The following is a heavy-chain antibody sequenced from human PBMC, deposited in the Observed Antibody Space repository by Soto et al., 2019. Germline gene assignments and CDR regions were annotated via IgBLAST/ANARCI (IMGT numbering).Heavy chain of an antibody. CDR2: ISSSGSTI. Sequence: HPGGSLRLYCAASGFTFSSYEMNWVRQAPGKGLEWVSYISSSGSTIYYADSVKGRFTISRDNAKNSLYLQMNSLRAEDTAVYYCARDTLPPRLWGQGTLVTVSS. CDR3: ARDTLPPRL. V-gene: IGHV3-48*03. J-gene: IGHJ4*02. CDR1: GFTFSSYE. D-gene: IGHD6-25*01.